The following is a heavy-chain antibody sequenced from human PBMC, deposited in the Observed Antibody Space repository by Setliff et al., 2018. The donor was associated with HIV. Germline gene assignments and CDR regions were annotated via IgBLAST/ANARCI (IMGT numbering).Heavy chain of an antibody. D-gene: IGHD6-19*01. J-gene: IGHJ4*02. Sequence: SETLSLTCTVSGGSMTGQYWSWIRQPPGKGLEWIGYIYSTGNTYYSPSLKSRVTISIDTSKNQFSLKLTSVTAADTAVYYCARDNEQMAVPGAVFDYWGQGTLVTVSS. V-gene: IGHV4-59*11. CDR2: IYSTGNT. CDR1: GGSMTGQY. CDR3: ARDNEQMAVPGAVFDY.